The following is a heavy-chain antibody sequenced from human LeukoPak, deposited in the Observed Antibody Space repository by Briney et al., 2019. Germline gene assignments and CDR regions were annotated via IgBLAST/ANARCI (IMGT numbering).Heavy chain of an antibody. CDR2: ISYDGGNK. V-gene: IGHV3-30*03. Sequence: GRSLRLSCTASGFTFSTYGTHWVRQAPGKGLEWVAVISYDGGNKYYADSVKGRFTISRDNSKKTLYLQMNSLRTGDTAVYYCARGNTFDSWGHGTLVTVSS. CDR1: GFTFSTYG. J-gene: IGHJ4*01. D-gene: IGHD4-23*01. CDR3: ARGNTFDS.